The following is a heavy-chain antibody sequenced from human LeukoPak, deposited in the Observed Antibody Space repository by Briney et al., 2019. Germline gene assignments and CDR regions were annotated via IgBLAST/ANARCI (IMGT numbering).Heavy chain of an antibody. CDR1: GYTFTSYY. CDR2: INPGGGST. CDR3: ARGPGPADDGGGYCFDY. V-gene: IGHV1-46*01. J-gene: IGHJ4*02. Sequence: ASVKVSCKASGYTFTSYYLYWVRQAPGQGLEWMGVINPGGGSTTSAQKFQGRVTMTRDTSMSTVYMELRSLRSEDTAVYYCARGPGPADDGGGYCFDYWGQGTLVTVSS. D-gene: IGHD3-22*01.